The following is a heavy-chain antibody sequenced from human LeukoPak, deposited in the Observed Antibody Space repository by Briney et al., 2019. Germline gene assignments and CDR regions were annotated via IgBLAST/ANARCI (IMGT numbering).Heavy chain of an antibody. D-gene: IGHD6-25*01. CDR1: GGTFGGYT. Sequence: ASVKVSCKASGGTFGGYTIRWVRQAPGQGLEGMGGIIPMLRSSTYAQRFQGRLTITTDESTTTVHMELRSLGSEDTAVYFCARELSAAAPYYMDVWGKGTTVAVSS. CDR2: IIPMLRSS. V-gene: IGHV1-69*16. CDR3: ARELSAAAPYYMDV. J-gene: IGHJ6*03.